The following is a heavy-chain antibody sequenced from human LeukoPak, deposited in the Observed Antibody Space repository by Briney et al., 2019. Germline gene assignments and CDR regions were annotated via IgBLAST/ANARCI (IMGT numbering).Heavy chain of an antibody. J-gene: IGHJ4*02. CDR2: FYHSGST. Sequence: SETLSLTCVVSGYSISSGYYWDWIRQPLGKGLEWIGSFYHSGSTYYNPSLKSRVTISVDTSKNQFPLKLYSVTAADTAVYYCARSTVTTRYYFDYWGQGTLVSVSS. CDR3: ARSTVTTRYYFDY. CDR1: GYSISSGYY. V-gene: IGHV4-38-2*01. D-gene: IGHD4-17*01.